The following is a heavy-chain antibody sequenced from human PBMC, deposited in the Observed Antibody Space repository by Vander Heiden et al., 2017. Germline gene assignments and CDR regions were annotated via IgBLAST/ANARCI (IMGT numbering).Heavy chain of an antibody. CDR3: ARELGIAAAGPYYYGMDV. CDR2: IKQDGSEK. CDR1: GFTFSSYW. V-gene: IGHV3-7*01. J-gene: IGHJ6*02. D-gene: IGHD6-13*01. Sequence: VQLVESGGGLVQPGGSLRLSCAASGFTFSSYWMSWFRQAPGKGLEWVANIKQDGSEKYYVDSVKGRFTISRDNAKNSLYLQMNSLRAEDTAVYYCARELGIAAAGPYYYGMDVWGQGTTVTVSS.